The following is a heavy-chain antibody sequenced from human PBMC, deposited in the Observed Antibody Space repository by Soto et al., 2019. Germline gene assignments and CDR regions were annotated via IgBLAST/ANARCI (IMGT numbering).Heavy chain of an antibody. J-gene: IGHJ4*02. CDR1: GFSLSTRDVG. D-gene: IGHD3-16*01. V-gene: IGHV2-5*02. CDR3: AHCRGGVASF. CDR2: IYWDDDK. Sequence: QITLNESGPTLVKPTHTLTLTCTFSGFSLSTRDVGVGWIRQPPGKALEWLGVIYWDDDKSYSPSLKSRLTITKDTSKNQVVLRMTKMDPVDTATYYCAHCRGGVASFWGQGTLVTVSS.